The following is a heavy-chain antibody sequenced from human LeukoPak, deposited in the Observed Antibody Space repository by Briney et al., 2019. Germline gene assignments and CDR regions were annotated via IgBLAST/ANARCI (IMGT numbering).Heavy chain of an antibody. D-gene: IGHD6-13*01. Sequence: GASVKVSCKASGYTFTSYGISWVRQAPGQGLEWMGWISAYNGNTNYAQKLQGRVTMTTDTSTSTAYMELRSLRSDDTAVYYCARDDPGIAAAGGYYYYYMDVWGKGTTVTISS. V-gene: IGHV1-18*01. J-gene: IGHJ6*03. CDR2: ISAYNGNT. CDR3: ARDDPGIAAAGGYYYYYMDV. CDR1: GYTFTSYG.